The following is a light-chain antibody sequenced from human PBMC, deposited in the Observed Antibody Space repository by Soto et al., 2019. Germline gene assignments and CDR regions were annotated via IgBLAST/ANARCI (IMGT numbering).Light chain of an antibody. CDR1: QRIKSDH. V-gene: IGKV3-20*01. CDR3: QEYGYSLYT. J-gene: IGKJ2*01. CDR2: ATS. Sequence: DTVLTQSPDTLSLSPGERASLSCRASQRIKSDHLAWYQQKPGQAPSLLLYATSNRATGVPDRFSGRESWTLFTLTINSVVPEDVAVDYGQEYGYSLYTVGPGTKVEVK.